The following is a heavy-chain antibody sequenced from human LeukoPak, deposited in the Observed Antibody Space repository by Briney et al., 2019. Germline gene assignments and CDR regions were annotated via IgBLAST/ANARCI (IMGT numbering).Heavy chain of an antibody. CDR1: GFTFSSYA. Sequence: GGSLRLSCAASGFTFSSYAMSWVRQAPVKGQEWVSAISGSGGSTYYADSVKGRFTISRDNSKNTLYLQMNSLRAEDTAVYYCAKDLTPLTLSMFDYWGQGTLVTVSS. CDR2: ISGSGGST. CDR3: AKDLTPLTLSMFDY. V-gene: IGHV3-23*01. J-gene: IGHJ4*02. D-gene: IGHD3-16*01.